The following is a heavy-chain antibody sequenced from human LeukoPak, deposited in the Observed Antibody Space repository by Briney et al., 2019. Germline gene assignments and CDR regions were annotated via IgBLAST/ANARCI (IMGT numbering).Heavy chain of an antibody. CDR1: GFTFSAYS. CDR3: ASGSSARYGGYSDY. J-gene: IGHJ4*02. D-gene: IGHD6-19*01. CDR2: ISTISSTI. Sequence: GGSLRLSCAASGFTFSAYSMNWVRQAPGKGLEWVSYISTISSTIYYADSVKGRFTISRDNAKNSLYLQMNSLRAEDTAVYYCASGSSARYGGYSDYWGQGTLVTVSS. V-gene: IGHV3-48*01.